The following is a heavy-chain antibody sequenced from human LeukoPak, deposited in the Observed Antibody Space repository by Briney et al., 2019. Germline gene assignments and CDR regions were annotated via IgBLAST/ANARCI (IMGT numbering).Heavy chain of an antibody. V-gene: IGHV3-48*02. J-gene: IGHJ1*01. CDR3: AREGGPDSSGYRYDLQH. CDR2: ISSSSSTI. Sequence: GGSLRLSCAASGFTFSSYSMNWVRQAPGKGLEWVSYISSSSSTIYYADAVKGRFTISRDNAKNSLYLQMNSLRDEDTAVYCCAREGGPDSSGYRYDLQHWGQGTLVTVSS. CDR1: GFTFSSYS. D-gene: IGHD3-22*01.